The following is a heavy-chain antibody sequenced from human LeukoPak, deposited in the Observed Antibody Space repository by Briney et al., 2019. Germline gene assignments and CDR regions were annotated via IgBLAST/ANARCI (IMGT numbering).Heavy chain of an antibody. Sequence: GGSLRLSCAASGFTFSSYAMSWVRQAPGKGLEWVSLISGRDDSAYYADSVKGRFTISRDNSKNMLNLQLSSLRAEDTAVYYCAKTGDRGVSEFDYWGQGTLVTVSS. D-gene: IGHD3-10*01. CDR1: GFTFSSYA. V-gene: IGHV3-23*01. J-gene: IGHJ4*02. CDR3: AKTGDRGVSEFDY. CDR2: ISGRDDSA.